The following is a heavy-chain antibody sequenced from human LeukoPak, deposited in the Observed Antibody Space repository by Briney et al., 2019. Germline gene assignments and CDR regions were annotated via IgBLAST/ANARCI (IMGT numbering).Heavy chain of an antibody. CDR1: GFTFSSYW. D-gene: IGHD1-26*01. V-gene: IGHV4-34*01. CDR3: ARDLGGTYSSENWFDP. CDR2: INHSGST. J-gene: IGHJ5*02. Sequence: PGGSLRLSCAASGFTFSSYWMTWIRQPPGKGLEWIGEINHSGSTNYNPSLKSRVTISVDTSKNQFSLRLSSVTAADTAVYYCARDLGGTYSSENWFDPWGQGTLVTVSS.